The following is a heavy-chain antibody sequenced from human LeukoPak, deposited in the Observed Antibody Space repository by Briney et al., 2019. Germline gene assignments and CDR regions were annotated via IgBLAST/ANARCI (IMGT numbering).Heavy chain of an antibody. CDR2: IYSGGST. Sequence: GGSLRLSCAASGFTVSSNYMGWVRQAPGKGLEWVSVIYSGGSTYYADSVKGRFTISRDNSKNTLYLQMNSLRAEDTAVYYCARRTRYYDILTGYSDAFDIWGQGTMVTVSS. CDR3: ARRTRYYDILTGYSDAFDI. J-gene: IGHJ3*02. CDR1: GFTVSSNY. D-gene: IGHD3-9*01. V-gene: IGHV3-53*01.